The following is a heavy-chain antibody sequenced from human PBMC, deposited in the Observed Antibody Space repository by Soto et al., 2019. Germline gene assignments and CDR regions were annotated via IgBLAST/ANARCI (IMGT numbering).Heavy chain of an antibody. J-gene: IGHJ4*02. D-gene: IGHD6-19*01. CDR1: GFTFSSYS. CDR2: ISSSSSTI. Sequence: PGGPLRLSCAASGFTFSSYSMNWVRQAPGKGLYLVSYISSSSSTIYFADSVKGRFTISRDNAKNSLYLQMSSLRAEDTAVYYCARDGRYSSGWPPHYYFDYWGQGTLVTVSS. V-gene: IGHV3-48*01. CDR3: ARDGRYSSGWPPHYYFDY.